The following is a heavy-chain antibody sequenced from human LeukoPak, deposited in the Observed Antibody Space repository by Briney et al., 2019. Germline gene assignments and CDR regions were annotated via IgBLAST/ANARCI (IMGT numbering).Heavy chain of an antibody. CDR1: GFTFSSYS. Sequence: GGSLRLSCAASGFTFSSYSMNWGRQAPGKGLEWVLSISSSSSYIYYADSVKGRFAISRDNAKNSLYLQMNSLRAGDTAVYYCARDMGYYDSSGSFVYWGQGTLVTVSS. D-gene: IGHD3-22*01. CDR3: ARDMGYYDSSGSFVY. V-gene: IGHV3-21*01. CDR2: ISSSSSYI. J-gene: IGHJ4*02.